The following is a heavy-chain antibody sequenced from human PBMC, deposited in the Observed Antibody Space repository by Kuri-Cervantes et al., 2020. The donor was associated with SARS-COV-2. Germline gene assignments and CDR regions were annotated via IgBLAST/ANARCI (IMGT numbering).Heavy chain of an antibody. J-gene: IGHJ6*02. CDR3: ARGTNINCYGMDV. CDR2: INPNSGGT. V-gene: IGHV1-2*04. CDR1: GYTFTGYY. D-gene: IGHD1/OR15-1a*01. Sequence: ASVKVSCEASGYTFTGYYMHWVRQAPGQGLEWMGWINPNSGGTNYAQKFQGWVTMTRDTSISTAYMELSRLRSDDTAVYYCARGTNINCYGMDVWGQGTTVTVSS.